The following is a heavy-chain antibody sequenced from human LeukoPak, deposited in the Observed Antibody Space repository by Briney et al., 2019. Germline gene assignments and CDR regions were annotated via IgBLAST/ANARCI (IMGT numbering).Heavy chain of an antibody. CDR2: IIPIFGTA. Sequence: SVKVSCKASGGTFSSYAISWVRQAPGQGLEWMGGIIPIFGTANYAQKFQGRVTITTDESTSTAYMELSSLRSEDTAVYYCARGVTDSLTLYYFDYWGQGTLVTVSS. J-gene: IGHJ4*02. CDR3: ARGVTDSLTLYYFDY. V-gene: IGHV1-69*05. D-gene: IGHD1-14*01. CDR1: GGTFSSYA.